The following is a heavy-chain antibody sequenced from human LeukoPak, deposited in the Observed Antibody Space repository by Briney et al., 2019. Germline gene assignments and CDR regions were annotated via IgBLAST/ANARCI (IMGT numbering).Heavy chain of an antibody. V-gene: IGHV4-59*01. CDR2: IYYSGST. Sequence: PSETLSLTCTVSGGSISSYYWSWIRQPPGKGLEWIGYIYYSGSTNYNPSLKSRVTISVDTSKNQFSLKLSSVTAADTAVYYCARASGGGSYDTWGQGTLVTVSS. CDR3: ARASGGGSYDT. D-gene: IGHD1-26*01. J-gene: IGHJ5*02. CDR1: GGSISSYY.